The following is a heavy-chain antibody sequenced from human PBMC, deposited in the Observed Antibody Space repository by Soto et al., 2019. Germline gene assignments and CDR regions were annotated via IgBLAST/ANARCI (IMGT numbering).Heavy chain of an antibody. CDR1: GGTFSSYA. CDR3: ARRVVVTATSDENYYYCGMDV. V-gene: IGHV1-69*13. CDR2: TIPIYATA. Sequence: GASVKVSCKASGGTFSSYAISWVRQAPGQGLEWMGGTIPIYATATYAQKFQGRVTITADEYTSTAYMELSSLRSEDTAVYYCARRVVVTATSDENYYYCGMDVWGQGTTVTVSS. D-gene: IGHD2-21*02. J-gene: IGHJ6*01.